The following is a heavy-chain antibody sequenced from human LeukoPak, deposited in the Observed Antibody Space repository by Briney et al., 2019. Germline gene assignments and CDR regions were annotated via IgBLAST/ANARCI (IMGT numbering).Heavy chain of an antibody. CDR1: GFTFSSYG. D-gene: IGHD6-19*01. V-gene: IGHV3-30*02. Sequence: GGSLRLSCAASGFTFSSYGMHWVRQAPGKGLEWVAFIRYDGSNKYYADSVKGRFTISRDNSKNTLYLQMNSLRAEDTAVYYCAKDISSGHKRAEYFQYWGQGTLVTVSS. CDR2: IRYDGSNK. CDR3: AKDISSGHKRAEYFQY. J-gene: IGHJ1*01.